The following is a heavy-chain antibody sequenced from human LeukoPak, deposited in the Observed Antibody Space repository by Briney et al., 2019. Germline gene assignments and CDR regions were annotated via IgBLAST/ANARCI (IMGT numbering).Heavy chain of an antibody. Sequence: PSETLSLTCAVYGGSFSGYYWSWIRQPPGKGLEWIGEINHSGSTNYNPSLKSRVTISVDTSKNQFSLKLSSVTAADTAVYYCARKSDYAPTRPSTGRFDPWGQGTLVTVSS. CDR2: INHSGST. J-gene: IGHJ5*02. V-gene: IGHV4-34*01. CDR1: GGSFSGYY. D-gene: IGHD4-17*01. CDR3: ARKSDYAPTRPSTGRFDP.